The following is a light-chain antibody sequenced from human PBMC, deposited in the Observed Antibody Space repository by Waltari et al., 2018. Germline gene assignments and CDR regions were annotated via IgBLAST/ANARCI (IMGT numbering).Light chain of an antibody. J-gene: IGKJ2*01. CDR3: QQYDNLPRT. CDR2: DAS. CDR1: QDISNY. Sequence: DIQMTQSPSSLSASVGDRVTITCQASQDISNYLNWYQQKPGKAPKLLIYDASKLEKGVPSRFSGSGSGTDFTFTISSLQPEDIATYYCQQYDNLPRTFGQGTKLEIK. V-gene: IGKV1-33*01.